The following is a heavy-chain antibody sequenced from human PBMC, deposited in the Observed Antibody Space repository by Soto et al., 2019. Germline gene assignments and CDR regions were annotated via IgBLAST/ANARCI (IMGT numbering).Heavy chain of an antibody. CDR3: ARGHLSSWSWWFDP. V-gene: IGHV3-30-3*01. D-gene: IGHD6-13*01. CDR1: GFTFSNYA. Sequence: QVQLVQSGGGVVQPGRPLRLSCAASGFTFSNYAMHWVRQAPGKGLEWVAIISNDGSNQYYSDSVKGRFTISRDNSKNTLILQMNTLRHEDTAVYYCARGHLSSWSWWFDPWGQGTQVIVSS. J-gene: IGHJ5*02. CDR2: ISNDGSNQ.